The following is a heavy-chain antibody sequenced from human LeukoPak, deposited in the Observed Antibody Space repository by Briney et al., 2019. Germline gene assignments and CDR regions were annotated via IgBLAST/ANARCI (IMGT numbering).Heavy chain of an antibody. CDR2: IYYSGST. CDR1: GGSISSYY. Sequence: SETLSLTCTVSGGSISSYYWTWIRQPPGKGLEWIGNIYYSGSTNHNPSLKSRVTVSVDTSKNQFSLKLRSVTAADTAVYYCARDLYYGSGSYYGMGVWGKGTTVTVSS. CDR3: ARDLYYGSGSYYGMGV. J-gene: IGHJ6*04. V-gene: IGHV4-59*01. D-gene: IGHD3-10*01.